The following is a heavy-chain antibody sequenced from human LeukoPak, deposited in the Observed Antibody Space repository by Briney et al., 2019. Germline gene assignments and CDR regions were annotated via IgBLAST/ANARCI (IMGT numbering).Heavy chain of an antibody. V-gene: IGHV3-30*03. CDR2: ISYDGNNK. Sequence: GGSLRLSCAASGFTFSNYGIHWVRQAPGKGLEWVAVISYDGNNKYYADSVKGRFTISRDNAKNTLYLQMNSLRAEDTAVYYCARDIASRRIDFWGQGTLVTVSS. J-gene: IGHJ4*02. CDR1: GFTFSNYG. CDR3: ARDIASRRIDF. D-gene: IGHD6-6*01.